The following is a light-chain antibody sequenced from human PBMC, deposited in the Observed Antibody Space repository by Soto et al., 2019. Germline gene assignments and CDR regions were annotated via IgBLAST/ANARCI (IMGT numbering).Light chain of an antibody. J-gene: IGKJ1*01. Sequence: ESVLTQSPGTLSLSPGERATLSFRAIQSVSSNYLAWYQQKPGQAPRILIYGASTRASGIPDRFSGSGSGTDFTLTISRLEPEDSAVYYCQQYGSSPTWTFGQGTKVDIK. CDR3: QQYGSSPTWT. CDR2: GAS. CDR1: QSVSSNY. V-gene: IGKV3-20*01.